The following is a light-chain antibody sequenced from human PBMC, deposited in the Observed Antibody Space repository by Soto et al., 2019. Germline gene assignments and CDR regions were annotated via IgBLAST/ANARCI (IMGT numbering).Light chain of an antibody. CDR3: QQYGTSPPWT. J-gene: IGKJ1*01. V-gene: IGKV3-20*01. Sequence: EIVLTQSPGTLSLSPGERATLSCRASQSVSSNYLAWYQQKPGQPPRFLIYGASSRATGIPDRFSASGSGTDFTLIISRLEPEDFAVYYCQQYGTSPPWTFGQGTTLEIK. CDR1: QSVSSNY. CDR2: GAS.